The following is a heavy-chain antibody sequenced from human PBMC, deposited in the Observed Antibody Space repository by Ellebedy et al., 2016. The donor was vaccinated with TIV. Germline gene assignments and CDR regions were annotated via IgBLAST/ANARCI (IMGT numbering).Heavy chain of an antibody. D-gene: IGHD5-18*01. CDR3: ARDQSPVDTAMDYYYYYGMDV. CDR2: IIPIFGTA. Sequence: AASVKVSCKASGGTFSSYAISWVRQAPGQGLEWMGGIIPIFGTANYAQKFQGRVTITADESTSTAYMELSSLRSEDTAVYYCARDQSPVDTAMDYYYYYGMDVWGQGTTVTVSS. CDR1: GGTFSSYA. J-gene: IGHJ6*02. V-gene: IGHV1-69*13.